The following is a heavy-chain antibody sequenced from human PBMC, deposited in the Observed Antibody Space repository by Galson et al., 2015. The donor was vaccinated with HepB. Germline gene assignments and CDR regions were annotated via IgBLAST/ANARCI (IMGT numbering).Heavy chain of an antibody. V-gene: IGHV3-30*03. Sequence: SLRLSCAASGFTFSSYGMNWVRQAPGKGLEWVAVISFDGSNKYYADSVKGRFTTSRDNSKNTQYLQMNSLRADDTAVYYCATAADYGDYEGGNYFDYWGQGTPVTVSS. CDR3: ATAADYGDYEGGNYFDY. D-gene: IGHD4-17*01. CDR1: GFTFSSYG. CDR2: ISFDGSNK. J-gene: IGHJ4*02.